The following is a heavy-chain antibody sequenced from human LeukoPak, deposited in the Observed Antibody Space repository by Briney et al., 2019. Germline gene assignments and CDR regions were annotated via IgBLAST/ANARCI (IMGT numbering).Heavy chain of an antibody. D-gene: IGHD1-26*01. Sequence: PGGSLRLSCAASGFTFSSSWMTWARQAPGKGLGWVANIKQDGSEKYYVDSVKGRFTISRDNAKNSLYLQMISLRAEDTAVYYCARLSYPPPVTWFDPWGQGTLVTVSS. CDR1: GFTFSSSW. V-gene: IGHV3-7*01. CDR2: IKQDGSEK. CDR3: ARLSYPPPVTWFDP. J-gene: IGHJ5*02.